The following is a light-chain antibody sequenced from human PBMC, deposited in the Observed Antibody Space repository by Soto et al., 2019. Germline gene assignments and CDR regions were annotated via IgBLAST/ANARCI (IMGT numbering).Light chain of an antibody. J-gene: IGLJ2*01. V-gene: IGLV2-14*01. Sequence: QSALTQPASVSGSPGQSITISCTGTSSDVGGYNYVSWYQQHPGKAPKLMIYEVSNRPSGVSNRFSGSKSGNTASLTISGLQAEDEADYYCSSYTTSNTFPVVFGGGTKLTVL. CDR2: EVS. CDR1: SSDVGGYNY. CDR3: SSYTTSNTFPVV.